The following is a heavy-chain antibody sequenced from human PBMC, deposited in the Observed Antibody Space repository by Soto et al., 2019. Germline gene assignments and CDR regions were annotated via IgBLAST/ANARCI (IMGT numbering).Heavy chain of an antibody. CDR3: ARARYSSGWYGWFDP. J-gene: IGHJ5*02. V-gene: IGHV4-34*01. Sequence: LSLTCAVYGGSFSGYYWSWIRQPPGKGLEWIGEINHSGSTNYNPSLKSRVTISVDTSKNQFSLKLSSVTAADTAVYYCARARYSSGWYGWFDPWGQGTLVTVSS. CDR2: INHSGST. CDR1: GGSFSGYY. D-gene: IGHD6-19*01.